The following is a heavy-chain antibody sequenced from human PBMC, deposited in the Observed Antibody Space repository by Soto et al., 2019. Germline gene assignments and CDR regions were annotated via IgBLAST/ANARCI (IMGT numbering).Heavy chain of an antibody. Sequence: PGGSLRLSCAASGFTFYDYAMHRVRQAPGKGLEWVSGISWNSGSIGYADSVKGRFTISRDNAKNSLYLQMNSLRAEDTALYSCAKDISSGGHDAFYIWGRGTMVTVSS. J-gene: IGHJ3*02. V-gene: IGHV3-9*01. D-gene: IGHD3-10*01. CDR1: GFTFYDYA. CDR2: ISWNSGSI. CDR3: AKDISSGGHDAFYI.